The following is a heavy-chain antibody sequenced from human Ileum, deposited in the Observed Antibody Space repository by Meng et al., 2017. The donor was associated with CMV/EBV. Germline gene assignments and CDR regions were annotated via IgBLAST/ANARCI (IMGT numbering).Heavy chain of an antibody. CDR1: FSTKW. CDR2: INKNWTTE. J-gene: IGHJ4*02. D-gene: IGHD3-16*01. Sequence: FSTKWVQVVRKPPPPGVVLVSLINKNWTTETYYRPVRNRFTITRDNAYNMLYAQLNSLTVDDAAVYYCGRDLGSADYKSSGDYFDYWGQGTLVTVSS. CDR3: GRDLGSADYKSSGDYFDY. V-gene: IGHV3-74*03.